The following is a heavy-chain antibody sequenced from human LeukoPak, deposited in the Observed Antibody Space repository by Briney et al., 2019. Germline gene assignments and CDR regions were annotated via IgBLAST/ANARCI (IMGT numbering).Heavy chain of an antibody. Sequence: GGSLRLSCAASGFIFSSYGTHWVRQAPGKGLEWVAFIRYDGSNKDYADSVKGRFTISRDNSKNTLYMQMNSLRAEDTAVYYCAKGYNYGTDYWGQGTLVTVSS. CDR1: GFIFSSYG. J-gene: IGHJ4*02. V-gene: IGHV3-30*02. CDR3: AKGYNYGTDY. CDR2: IRYDGSNK. D-gene: IGHD5-24*01.